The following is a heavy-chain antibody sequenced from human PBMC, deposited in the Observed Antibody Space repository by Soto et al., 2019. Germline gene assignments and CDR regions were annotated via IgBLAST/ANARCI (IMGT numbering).Heavy chain of an antibody. CDR2: IIPMFNTA. CDR3: AREPSPYCSSTSCYSWFHP. CDR1: GGTFSSYA. D-gene: IGHD2-2*01. V-gene: IGHV1-69*01. J-gene: IGHJ5*02. Sequence: QVQLVQSGAEVKKPGSSVKVSCKASGGTFSSYAISWVRQAPGQGLEWMGGIIPMFNTANYAQRFQGRVTITADESTSTAYMELSSLRSEDTAVYYCAREPSPYCSSTSCYSWFHPWSQGTLVTVSS.